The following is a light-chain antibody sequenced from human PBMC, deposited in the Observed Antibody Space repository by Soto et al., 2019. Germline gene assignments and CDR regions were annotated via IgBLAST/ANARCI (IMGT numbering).Light chain of an antibody. Sequence: DIQMTQSPSTLSASVGDRVTITCRASQDVRSWLVWYQQKPGKAPNVLINVASTLRSGVPSRFSGSGSGTDFNLTINRLQPEDFATYFCQQSFTTPLTFGGGTKVDIK. CDR3: QQSFTTPLT. CDR2: VAS. CDR1: QDVRSW. V-gene: IGKV1-39*01. J-gene: IGKJ4*01.